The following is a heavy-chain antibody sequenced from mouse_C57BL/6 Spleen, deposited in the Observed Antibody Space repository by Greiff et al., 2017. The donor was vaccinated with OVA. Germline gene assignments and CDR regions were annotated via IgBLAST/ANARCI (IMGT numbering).Heavy chain of an antibody. CDR3: ARSGGYGNYAEGFDD. V-gene: IGHV1-55*01. CDR1: GYTFTSYW. D-gene: IGHD2-1*01. J-gene: IGHJ2*01. Sequence: QVQLQPGAELVKPGASVKMSCKASGYTFTSYWITWVKQRPGQGLEWIGDIYPGSGSTNYNEKFKSKATLTVDTSSSTAYMQLSSLTSEDSAVYYCARSGGYGNYAEGFDDWGQGTTLTVSS. CDR2: IYPGSGST.